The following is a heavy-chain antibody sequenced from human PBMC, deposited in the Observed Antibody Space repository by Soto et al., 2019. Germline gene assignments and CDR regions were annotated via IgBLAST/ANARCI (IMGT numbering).Heavy chain of an antibody. CDR1: EFMFSGYS. V-gene: IGHV3-48*02. D-gene: IGHD1-26*01. Sequence: EVQLVESGGGLVQPGGSLRLSCGVSEFMFSGYSMNWVRQAPGKGLEWLSYICSQSQTIYYADSVKGRFTVSRDNAKNSLYLQMNSLRDEDTAVYFCAREDIMGTRSFDYWGQGTLVTVSS. CDR2: ICSQSQTI. J-gene: IGHJ4*02. CDR3: AREDIMGTRSFDY.